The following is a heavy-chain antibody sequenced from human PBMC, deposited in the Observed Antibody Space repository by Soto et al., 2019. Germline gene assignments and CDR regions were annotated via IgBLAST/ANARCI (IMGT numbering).Heavy chain of an antibody. Sequence: SETLSLTCSVSSDSMNSGGYYWSWIRQHPGKGLEWIGYIYSNGDTYYNPSLKSRVTISVDTSKNQFSLNLTSVTAADTAVYYCARRGGSSSGYYYYAMDVWGQGTTVTVSS. CDR3: ARRGGSSSGYYYYAMDV. CDR1: SDSMNSGGYY. CDR2: IYSNGDT. V-gene: IGHV4-31*03. J-gene: IGHJ6*02. D-gene: IGHD6-6*01.